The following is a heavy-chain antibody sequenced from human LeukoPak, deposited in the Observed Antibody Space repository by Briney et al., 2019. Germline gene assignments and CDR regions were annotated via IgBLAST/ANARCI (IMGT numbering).Heavy chain of an antibody. CDR2: IHTSGST. J-gene: IGHJ3*02. CDR3: ARGAGTRSGTFDI. CDR1: GDSISSGSFY. V-gene: IGHV4-61*02. Sequence: SETLSLTCTVSGDSISSGSFYWSWTRQPAGKGLEWIGRIHTSGSTSYSPSLKSRVTMSIDTSKNQFSLKLNSVTATDTAVYYWARGAGTRSGTFDIWGQGTIVTVSS. D-gene: IGHD1/OR15-1a*01.